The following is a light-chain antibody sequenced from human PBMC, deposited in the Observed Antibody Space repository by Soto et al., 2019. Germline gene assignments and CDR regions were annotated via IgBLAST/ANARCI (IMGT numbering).Light chain of an antibody. V-gene: IGLV2-11*01. CDR2: DVS. CDR3: CSYAGSPRYV. Sequence: QSALTQPRSVSGSPGQSVTISCTGTSSDVRGYNYVSWYQQHPGKAPKVRIYDVSERPSGVPDRFSGSKSGNTASLTISGLQAEDEADYYCCSYAGSPRYVFGTGTKVTVL. J-gene: IGLJ1*01. CDR1: SSDVRGYNY.